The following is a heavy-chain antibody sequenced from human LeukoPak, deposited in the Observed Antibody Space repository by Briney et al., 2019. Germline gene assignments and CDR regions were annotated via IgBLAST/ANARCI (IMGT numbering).Heavy chain of an antibody. D-gene: IGHD2-15*01. CDR3: ARGPCCSGGSCYSVDY. CDR1: GYAFTSYG. Sequence: GASVKVSCKASGYAFTSYGISWVRQAPGQGLEWMGWISAYNGNTNYAQKLQGRVTMTTDTSTGTAYMELRSLRSDDTAVYYCARGPCCSGGSCYSVDYWGQGTLVTVSS. V-gene: IGHV1-18*01. CDR2: ISAYNGNT. J-gene: IGHJ4*02.